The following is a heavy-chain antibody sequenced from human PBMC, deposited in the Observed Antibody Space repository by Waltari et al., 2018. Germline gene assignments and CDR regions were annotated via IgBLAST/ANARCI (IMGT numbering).Heavy chain of an antibody. J-gene: IGHJ4*02. CDR1: GFSVGDFA. CDR3: ARGEYSSAY. D-gene: IGHD3-22*01. CDR2: MRSKTYGETA. Sequence: EVQLVESGGGLAQPGRSLRLSCSVSGFSVGDFAISWFRQAPGKGLEWVGFMRSKTYGETAQYAASVKGRFSISTDDSKNIAHLQMNSLKTEDTAVYYCARGEYSSAYWGQGTRVTVSS. V-gene: IGHV3-49*03.